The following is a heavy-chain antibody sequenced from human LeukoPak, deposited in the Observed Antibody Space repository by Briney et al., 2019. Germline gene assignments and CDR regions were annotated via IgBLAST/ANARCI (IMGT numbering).Heavy chain of an antibody. CDR1: GYTFTSYD. CDR2: MNPNSGNT. Sequence: EVSVTVSCKASGYTFTSYDINWVRQATGQGLEWMGWMNPNSGNTGYAQKFQGRVTITRNTSISTAYMELSSLRSEDTAVYYCARGEKYCSSTSCYLGREYYYYMDVWGKGTTVTVSS. CDR3: ARGEKYCSSTSCYLGREYYYYMDV. J-gene: IGHJ6*03. D-gene: IGHD2-2*01. V-gene: IGHV1-8*03.